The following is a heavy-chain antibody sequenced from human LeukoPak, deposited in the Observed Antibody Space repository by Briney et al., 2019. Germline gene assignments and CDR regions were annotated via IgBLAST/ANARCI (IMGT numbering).Heavy chain of an antibody. CDR3: ARSGFIAVAGTNWGDSDY. D-gene: IGHD6-19*01. CDR1: GYTFTSYG. V-gene: IGHV1-18*01. J-gene: IGHJ4*02. CDR2: ISVYNGNT. Sequence: ASVKVSCKASGYTFTSYGISWVRQAPGQGLEWMGWISVYNGNTKYAQKLQGRVTMTTDTATSTAYMELRSLRSDDTVVYYCARSGFIAVAGTNWGDSDYWGQGTLVTVSS.